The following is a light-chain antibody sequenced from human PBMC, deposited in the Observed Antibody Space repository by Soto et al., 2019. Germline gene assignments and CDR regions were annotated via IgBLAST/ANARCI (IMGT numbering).Light chain of an antibody. V-gene: IGLV2-23*02. J-gene: IGLJ3*02. CDR1: RSDVGNYNL. Sequence: QSALTQPASVSGSPGQSITISCTGTRSDVGNYNLVSWYQQHPGKAPKLMIYKVNKRPSGVSNRFSGSKSGNTASLTISGLQTEDEADYYCCSYAGSDTWAFGGGTKVTVL. CDR2: KVN. CDR3: CSYAGSDTWA.